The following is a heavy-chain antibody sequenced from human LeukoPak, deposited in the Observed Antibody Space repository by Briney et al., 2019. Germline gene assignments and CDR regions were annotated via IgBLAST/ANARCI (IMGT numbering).Heavy chain of an antibody. J-gene: IGHJ4*02. CDR2: ISCDGSNK. CDR1: GFTFSSYG. Sequence: PGRSLRLSCAASGFTFSSYGMHWVRQAPGKGLEWVAVISCDGSNKYYADSVKGRFTISRDNSKNTLYLQMNSLRAEDTAVYYCAKSGSIAAAGDYWGQGTLVTVSS. V-gene: IGHV3-30*18. D-gene: IGHD6-13*01. CDR3: AKSGSIAAAGDY.